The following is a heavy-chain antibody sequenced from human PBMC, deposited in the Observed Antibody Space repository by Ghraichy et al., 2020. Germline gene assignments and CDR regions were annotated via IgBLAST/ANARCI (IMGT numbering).Heavy chain of an antibody. V-gene: IGHV4-34*01. CDR1: GGSFSGYY. CDR2: INHSGST. CDR3: ARGVYSGYDYGDDY. Sequence: SETLSLTCAVYGGSFSGYYWSWIRQPPGKGLEWIGEINHSGSTNYNPSLKSRVTISVDTSKNQFSLKLSSVTAADTAVYYCARGVYSGYDYGDDYWSQGTLVTVSS. J-gene: IGHJ4*02. D-gene: IGHD5-12*01.